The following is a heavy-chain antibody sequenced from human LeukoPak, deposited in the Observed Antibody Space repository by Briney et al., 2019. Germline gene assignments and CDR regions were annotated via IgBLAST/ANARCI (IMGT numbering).Heavy chain of an antibody. CDR3: ARDGDDWNYGYRFDP. D-gene: IGHD1-7*01. J-gene: IGHJ5*02. CDR2: INPNSGGT. V-gene: IGHV1-2*02. CDR1: GYTFTGYY. Sequence: ASVKVSCKASGYTFTGYYMHWVRQAPGQGLEWMGWINPNSGGTNYAQKFQGRVTMTRDTSISTAYMELSRLRSDDTAVYYCARDGDDWNYGYRFDPWGQGTLVTVSS.